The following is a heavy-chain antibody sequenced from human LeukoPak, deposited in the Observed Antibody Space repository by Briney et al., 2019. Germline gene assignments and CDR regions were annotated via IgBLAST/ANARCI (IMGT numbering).Heavy chain of an antibody. Sequence: GSLRLSCAASGFIFSSYGMSWVRQAPGKGLEWVSSITGGGGITYYADSVKGRFTISRDNSKNTLYLQMNSLRAEDTAVYYCAKRDSSGWYFFDYWGQGTLVTVSS. CDR3: AKRDSSGWYFFDY. CDR2: ITGGGGIT. V-gene: IGHV3-23*01. D-gene: IGHD6-19*01. CDR1: GFIFSSYG. J-gene: IGHJ4*02.